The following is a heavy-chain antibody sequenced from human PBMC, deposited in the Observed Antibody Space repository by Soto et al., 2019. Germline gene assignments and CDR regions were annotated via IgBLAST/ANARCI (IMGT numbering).Heavy chain of an antibody. Sequence: QVQLVQSGAEVKKPGASVKVSCKASGYTFTGYYMHWVRQAPGQGLEWMGWINPNSGGTNYAQKFQGWVTMTRDTSISTAYMELSRLRSDDTAVYYCARRGGYNSYYYGMDVRGQGTTVTVSS. J-gene: IGHJ6*02. CDR3: ARRGGYNSYYYGMDV. V-gene: IGHV1-2*04. CDR1: GYTFTGYY. CDR2: INPNSGGT. D-gene: IGHD5-12*01.